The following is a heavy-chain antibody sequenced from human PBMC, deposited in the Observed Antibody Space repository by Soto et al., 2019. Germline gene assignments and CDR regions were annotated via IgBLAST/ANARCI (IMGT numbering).Heavy chain of an antibody. D-gene: IGHD3-9*01. Sequence: GGSLRLSCAASGFTLSSYAMSWARQAPGKGLEWVSAISGSGGSTYYADSVRGRFTISRDDAMNSLYLQLNSRRDEDTAVYYGVRDRDWAFDIWRQGTMVTVSS. CDR3: VRDRDWAFDI. CDR1: GFTLSSYA. CDR2: ISGSGGST. V-gene: IGHV3-23*01. J-gene: IGHJ3*02.